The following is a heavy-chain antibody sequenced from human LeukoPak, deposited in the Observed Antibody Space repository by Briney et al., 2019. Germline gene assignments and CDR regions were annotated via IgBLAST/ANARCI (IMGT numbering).Heavy chain of an antibody. J-gene: IGHJ4*02. D-gene: IGHD6-19*01. CDR2: INHSRST. CDR1: GESFSGFY. CDR3: ARGGFGSGWSYFDY. V-gene: IGHV4-34*01. Sequence: SETLSLTCAVYGESFSGFYWSWIRQPPGKGLEWIGEINHSRSTNYNPSLKSRVTISVDTSKNQFSLKLNSVTAADTAVFYCARGGFGSGWSYFDYWGQGTLVTVSS.